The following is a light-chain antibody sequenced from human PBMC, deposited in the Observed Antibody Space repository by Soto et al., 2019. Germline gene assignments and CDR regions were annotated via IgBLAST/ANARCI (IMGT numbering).Light chain of an antibody. Sequence: EIVSTQSPGTLSLSPGERATLSCRASQSVSSSYLAWYQQKPGQAPRLLIYGASSRATGIPDRFSGSGSGTDFTLTISRLEPEDFAVYYCQQYGSSLPWTFGQGTKVDIK. CDR3: QQYGSSLPWT. V-gene: IGKV3-20*01. CDR1: QSVSSSY. J-gene: IGKJ1*01. CDR2: GAS.